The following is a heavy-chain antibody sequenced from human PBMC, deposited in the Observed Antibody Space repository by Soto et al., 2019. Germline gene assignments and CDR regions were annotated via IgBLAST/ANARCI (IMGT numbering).Heavy chain of an antibody. CDR2: IYWNDDK. CDR3: AHSSEKVLRFLEWLRVFDY. V-gene: IGHV2-5*01. D-gene: IGHD3-3*01. CDR1: GFSLSTSGVG. Sequence: SGPTLVKPTQTLTLTCTFSGFSLSTSGVGVGWIRQPPGKALEWLALIYWNDDKRYSPSLKSRLTITKDTSKNQVVLTMTNMDPVDTATYYCAHSSEKVLRFLEWLRVFDYWGQGTLVTVSS. J-gene: IGHJ4*02.